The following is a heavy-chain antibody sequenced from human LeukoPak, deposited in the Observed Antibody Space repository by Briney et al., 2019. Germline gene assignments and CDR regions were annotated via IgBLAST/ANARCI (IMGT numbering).Heavy chain of an antibody. CDR3: AKYGQYNFDY. Sequence: SQTLSLTCTVSGGSISSGGYCWSWIRQHPGKGLEWIGYISYSGSTHSNPSLKSRVTMSVDTSKNQFSLKLSSVTAADTAIYYCAKYGQYNFDYWGQGTLVTVSS. D-gene: IGHD2/OR15-2a*01. CDR2: ISYSGST. V-gene: IGHV4-31*03. CDR1: GGSISSGGYC. J-gene: IGHJ4*02.